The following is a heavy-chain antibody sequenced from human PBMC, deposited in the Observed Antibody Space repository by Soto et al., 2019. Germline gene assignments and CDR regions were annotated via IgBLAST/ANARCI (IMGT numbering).Heavy chain of an antibody. J-gene: IGHJ5*02. CDR2: MNPNSGNT. V-gene: IGHV1-8*01. Sequence: GASVKVSCKASGYTFTSYDINWVRQATGQGLEWMGWMNPNSGNTGYAQKFQGRVTMTRNTSISTAYMELSSLRSEDTAVYYCAGGGKSSSWYNWFDPWGQGTLVTVSS. D-gene: IGHD6-13*01. CDR1: GYTFTSYD. CDR3: AGGGKSSSWYNWFDP.